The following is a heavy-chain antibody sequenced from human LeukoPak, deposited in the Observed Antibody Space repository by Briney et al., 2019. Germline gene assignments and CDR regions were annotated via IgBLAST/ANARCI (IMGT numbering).Heavy chain of an antibody. CDR3: ARGDTMVRGAPVDP. CDR1: GGSISSYY. J-gene: IGHJ5*02. CDR2: IYYSGST. V-gene: IGHV4-59*12. D-gene: IGHD3-10*01. Sequence: SETLSLTCSVSGGSISSYYWSWIRQPPGKRLEWIGYIYYSGSTNYNPSLKSRVTISVDTSKNQFSLKLSSVTAADTAVYYCARGDTMVRGAPVDPWGQGTLVTVSS.